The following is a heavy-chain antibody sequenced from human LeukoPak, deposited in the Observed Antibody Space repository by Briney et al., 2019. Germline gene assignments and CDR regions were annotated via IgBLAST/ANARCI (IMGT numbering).Heavy chain of an antibody. CDR2: FFPGASYT. CDR3: ARRLSSTPLYDF. V-gene: IGHV5-51*01. J-gene: IGHJ4*02. D-gene: IGHD2-2*01. Sequence: GVGLQSSYKGPGYAFTRVWIGWARARPGKGQGRLGIFFPGASYTTYSSSFQGQVTISAHKSISTAYLQSSSLKASHPAMYYCARRLSSTPLYDFWGQGTLVTVSS. CDR1: GYAFTRVW.